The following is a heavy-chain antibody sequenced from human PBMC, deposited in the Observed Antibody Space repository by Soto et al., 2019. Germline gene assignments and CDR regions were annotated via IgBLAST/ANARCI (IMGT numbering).Heavy chain of an antibody. V-gene: IGHV3-7*05. J-gene: IGHJ4*02. Sequence: EVDLVESGGDLVQPGGSLRLSCAASGFTFSNYWMSWVRQAPGKGLEWVANIKEDGSEKYYGDSVKGRFTISRDNAKNPLYLQMNSLRAEDTAVYFCARDNESGSYRGSTFDYWGQGTLGTVSS. D-gene: IGHD1-26*01. CDR2: IKEDGSEK. CDR1: GFTFSNYW. CDR3: ARDNESGSYRGSTFDY.